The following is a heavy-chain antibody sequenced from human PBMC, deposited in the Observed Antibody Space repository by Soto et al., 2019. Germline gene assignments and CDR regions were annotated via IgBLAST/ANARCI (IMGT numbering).Heavy chain of an antibody. V-gene: IGHV4-34*01. J-gene: IGHJ6*03. CDR3: AVGRQVRRQWLRGPYYMDV. Sequence: SETLSLTCAVYGGSFSGYYWSWIRQPPGKGLEWIGEINHSGSTNYNPSLKSRVTISVDTSKNQFSLKLSSVTAADTAVYYCAVGRQVRRQWLRGPYYMDVWGKGTTVTVSS. D-gene: IGHD6-19*01. CDR1: GGSFSGYY. CDR2: INHSGST.